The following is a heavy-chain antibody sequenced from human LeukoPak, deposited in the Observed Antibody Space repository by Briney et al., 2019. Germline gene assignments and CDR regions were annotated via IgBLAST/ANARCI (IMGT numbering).Heavy chain of an antibody. CDR1: GGSIDSSSYY. CDR3: ARALIGGVYYYMDV. V-gene: IGHV4-39*07. D-gene: IGHD3-22*01. Sequence: SETLSITCTVSGGSIDSSSYYWGWIRQPPGKGLEWIGSIYYSGSTYYNPSLKSRVTISLDTSKNQVSLKLSSVTAADTAVYYCARALIGGVYYYMDVWGTGTTVTVSS. J-gene: IGHJ6*03. CDR2: IYYSGST.